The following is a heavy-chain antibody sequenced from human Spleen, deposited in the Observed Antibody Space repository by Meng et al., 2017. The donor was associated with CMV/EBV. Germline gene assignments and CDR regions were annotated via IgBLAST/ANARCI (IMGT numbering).Heavy chain of an antibody. CDR1: TFSGRA. V-gene: IGHV3-23*01. D-gene: IGHD2-2*02. CDR3: AKGVMPCSSSSCYTAFDY. J-gene: IGHJ4*02. CDR2: ISSGGTST. Sequence: TFSGRAMNWVRQAPGKGLQWESGISSGGTSTDYERTMKGRYTISRDNSKKAIYLQINSPRDEDTAIYYCAKGVMPCSSSSCYTAFDYWGQGTLVTVSS.